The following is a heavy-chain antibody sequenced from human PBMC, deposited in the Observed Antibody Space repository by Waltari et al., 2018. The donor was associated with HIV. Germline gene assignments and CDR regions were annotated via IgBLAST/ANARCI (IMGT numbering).Heavy chain of an antibody. CDR1: GFPFSGYG. Sequence: QVQLVESGGGVVQPGRSLSLSCAASGFPFSGYGMPWVRQAPGKGLEWVAVISYDGSNKYFAESVKGRFTISRDNSKHTLYLQMSSLRAEDTAVYYCAKGDRGLGIFYYYYYAMDVWGRGTTVTVSS. J-gene: IGHJ6*02. CDR3: AKGDRGLGIFYYYYYAMDV. V-gene: IGHV3-30*18. CDR2: ISYDGSNK. D-gene: IGHD3-10*01.